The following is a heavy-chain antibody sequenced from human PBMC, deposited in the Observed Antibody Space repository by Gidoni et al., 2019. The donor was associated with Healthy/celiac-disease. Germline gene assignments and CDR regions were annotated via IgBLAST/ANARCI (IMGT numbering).Heavy chain of an antibody. D-gene: IGHD3-22*01. J-gene: IGHJ4*02. CDR1: WFTFSSYS. CDR3: ARDSGDSSGSDTDY. CDR2: ISSSSSYI. V-gene: IGHV3-21*01. Sequence: VHLVGFGGGPVKPGGSLRLSCSDSWFTFSSYSMNWVRQDPGKGLEWVSSISSSSSYIYYADSVKGRFTISRDNAKNSLYLQMNSLRAEDTAVYYCARDSGDSSGSDTDYWGQGTLVTVSS.